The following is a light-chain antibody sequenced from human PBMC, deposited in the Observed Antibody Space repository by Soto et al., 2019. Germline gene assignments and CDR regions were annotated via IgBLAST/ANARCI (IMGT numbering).Light chain of an antibody. J-gene: IGKJ1*01. CDR2: AAS. CDR3: HQYNHWLTWT. CDR1: QSISSY. V-gene: IGKV1-39*01. Sequence: DIQMTQSPSSLSASVGDRVTITCRASQSISSYLNWYQQKPGKAPKLLIYAASSLQSGVPSRFSGSGSGTDFTLTISSLQPEDFAVYYCHQYNHWLTWTFGQGTKVEIK.